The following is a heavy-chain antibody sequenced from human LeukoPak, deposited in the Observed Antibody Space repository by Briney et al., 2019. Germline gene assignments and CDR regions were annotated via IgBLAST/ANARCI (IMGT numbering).Heavy chain of an antibody. CDR1: GGSISSYY. Sequence: HPSETLSFTCTVSGGSISSYYWSWIRQPPGKGLEWIGYIYYSGSTNYNPSLKSRVTISVDTSKNQFSLKLSSVTAADTAVYYCATGFGSGSIWGQGTLVTVSS. V-gene: IGHV4-59*01. D-gene: IGHD3-10*01. CDR2: IYYSGST. J-gene: IGHJ4*02. CDR3: ATGFGSGSI.